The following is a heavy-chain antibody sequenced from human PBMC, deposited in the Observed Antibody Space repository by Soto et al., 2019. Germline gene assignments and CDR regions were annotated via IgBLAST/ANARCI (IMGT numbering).Heavy chain of an antibody. CDR3: ARALNSGYELYYFDY. CDR2: ISAYNGNT. CDR1: GYTFTSYR. Sequence: ASVKVSCKASGYTFTSYRISWVRQAPGQGLEWMGWISAYNGNTNYAQKLQGRVTMTTDTSTSTAYMELRSLRSDDTAVYYCARALNSGYELYYFDYWGQGTLVTVSS. D-gene: IGHD5-12*01. J-gene: IGHJ4*02. V-gene: IGHV1-18*01.